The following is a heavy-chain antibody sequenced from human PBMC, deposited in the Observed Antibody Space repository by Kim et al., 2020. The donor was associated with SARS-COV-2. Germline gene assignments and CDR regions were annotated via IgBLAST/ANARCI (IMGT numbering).Heavy chain of an antibody. CDR3: AKNLVPYYYYGMDV. J-gene: IGHJ6*02. D-gene: IGHD1-26*01. V-gene: IGHV3-30*18. CDR2: ISYDGSNK. Sequence: GGSLRLSCAASGFTFSSYGMHWVRQAPGKGLEWVAVISYDGSNKYYADSVKGRFTISRDNSKNTLYLQMNSLRAEDTAVYYCAKNLVPYYYYGMDVWGQG. CDR1: GFTFSSYG.